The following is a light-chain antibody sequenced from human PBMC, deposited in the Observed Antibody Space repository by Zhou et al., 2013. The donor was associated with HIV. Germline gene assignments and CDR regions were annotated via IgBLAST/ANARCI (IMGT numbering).Light chain of an antibody. CDR1: QSVSTN. CDR2: GAS. CDR3: QQSYSNPRT. V-gene: IGKV1-39*01. J-gene: IGKJ1*01. Sequence: DIQMTQSPSTLSASVGDRVTITCRASQSVSTNWLAWYQQKPGKAPKLLIYGASSLQSGVPSRFSGSGSGTDFTLTISSLQPEDFATYYCQQSYSNPRTFGQGTKVEIK.